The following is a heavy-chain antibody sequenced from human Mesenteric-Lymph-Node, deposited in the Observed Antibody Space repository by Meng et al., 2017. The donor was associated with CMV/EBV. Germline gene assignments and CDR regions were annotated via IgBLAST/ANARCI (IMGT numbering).Heavy chain of an antibody. V-gene: IGHV3-66*02. CDR1: VITVSSNY. D-gene: IGHD4-11*01. Sequence: GESLKISCAASVITVSSNYMSWVRQAPGKGLEWVSVIYSGGATYYADSVKGRFTISRDNSKNTLCLQMNSLRAEDTAVYYCARELRNSNYKYYFDYWGQGTLVTVSS. CDR3: ARELRNSNYKYYFDY. CDR2: IYSGGAT. J-gene: IGHJ4*02.